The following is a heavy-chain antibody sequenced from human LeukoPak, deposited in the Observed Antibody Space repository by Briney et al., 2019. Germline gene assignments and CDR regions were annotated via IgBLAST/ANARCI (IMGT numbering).Heavy chain of an antibody. CDR3: ARETGDYGPTYFDY. V-gene: IGHV4-59*01. Sequence: SETLSLTCTVSGGSISSCYWSWIRQPPGKGLEWIGYIYYSGSTNYNPSLKSRVTISVDTSKNQFSLKLSSVTAADAAVYYCARETGDYGPTYFDYWGQGTLVTVSS. D-gene: IGHD4-17*01. CDR2: IYYSGST. J-gene: IGHJ4*02. CDR1: GGSISSCY.